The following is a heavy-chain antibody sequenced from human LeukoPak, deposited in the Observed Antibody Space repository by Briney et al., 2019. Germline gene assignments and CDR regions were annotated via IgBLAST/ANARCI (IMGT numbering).Heavy chain of an antibody. CDR1: GFTVSSNY. CDR2: IYSGGST. CDR3: ARGLSRRFGELNVYDY. J-gene: IGHJ4*01. Sequence: PGGSLRLSCAASGFTVSSNYMSWVRQAPGKGLEWVSVIYSGGSTYYADSVKGRFTISRDNSKNTLYLQMNSLRAEDTAVYYCARGLSRRFGELNVYDYWGHGTLVTVSS. V-gene: IGHV3-53*01. D-gene: IGHD3-10*01.